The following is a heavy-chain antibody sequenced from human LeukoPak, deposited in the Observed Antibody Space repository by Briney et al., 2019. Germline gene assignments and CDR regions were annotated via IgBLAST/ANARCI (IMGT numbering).Heavy chain of an antibody. CDR3: ATDYGYYFDY. D-gene: IGHD4-17*01. CDR2: ISSSGSTI. V-gene: IGHV3-11*04. Sequence: GGSLRLSCAASGFTFSDYYMSWIRQAPGKGLEWVSYISSSGSTIYYADSVKGRFTISRDNAKNSLYLQIHSLRAEDTAVYFCATDYGYYFDYWGQGTLVAVSS. CDR1: GFTFSDYY. J-gene: IGHJ4*02.